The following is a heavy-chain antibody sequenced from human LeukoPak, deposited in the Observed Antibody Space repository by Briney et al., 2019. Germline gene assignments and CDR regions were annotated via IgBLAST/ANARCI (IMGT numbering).Heavy chain of an antibody. CDR2: IFYSGNS. CDR3: ARTGFGELPFDY. CDR1: GGSITTNY. Sequence: SETLSLTCSVSGGSITTNYWSWIRQPPGKGLEWIGYIFYSGNSNYNPSLKSRVTISVDTSKNQFSLNLTSVTAADTAVYFCARTGFGELPFDYWGQGTLVTVSS. D-gene: IGHD3-10*01. J-gene: IGHJ4*02. V-gene: IGHV4-59*01.